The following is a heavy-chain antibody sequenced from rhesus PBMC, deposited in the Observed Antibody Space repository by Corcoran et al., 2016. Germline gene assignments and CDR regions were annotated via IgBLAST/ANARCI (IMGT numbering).Heavy chain of an antibody. CDR1: GGSFRSYW. CDR2: INGYSGST. CDR3: TSPVRYRFDV. D-gene: IGHD3-9*01. V-gene: IGHV4-80*01. Sequence: QVQLQESGPGLVKPSETLSLTCAVSGGSFRSYWWNWIRQPPGKGLEWIGEINGYSGSTNTNPSLQSRVTSSMDVSKNQFSLRLTSVTAADTAVYYCTSPVRYRFDVWGPGVLVSVTS. J-gene: IGHJ5-1*01.